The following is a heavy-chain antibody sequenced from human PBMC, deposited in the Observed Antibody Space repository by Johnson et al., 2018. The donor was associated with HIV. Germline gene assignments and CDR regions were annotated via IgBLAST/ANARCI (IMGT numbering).Heavy chain of an antibody. CDR1: GFIFSDYY. CDR3: TAHYRNAFDI. Sequence: QVQLVESGGGVVRPGESLGLSCAASGFIFSDYYMSWIRQAPGKGLEWVSYISSSGTNIYYADSVKGRFSISRDNSKNTLFLQMNSLKTEDTALYYCTAHYRNAFDIWGQGTMVTVSS. D-gene: IGHD1-26*01. CDR2: ISSSGTNI. J-gene: IGHJ3*02. V-gene: IGHV3-11*01.